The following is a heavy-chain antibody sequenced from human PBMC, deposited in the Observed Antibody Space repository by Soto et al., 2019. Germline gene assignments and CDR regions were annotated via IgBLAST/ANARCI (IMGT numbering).Heavy chain of an antibody. Sequence: ASVKVSCKASGGTFSSYAISWVRQAPGQGLEWMGGIIPIFGTANYAQKFQGRVTITADESTSTAYMELSSLRSEYTAVYYCASLNQRAHDFDYWGQGTLVTVSS. J-gene: IGHJ4*02. CDR3: ASLNQRAHDFDY. D-gene: IGHD3-3*01. CDR1: GGTFSSYA. V-gene: IGHV1-69*13. CDR2: IIPIFGTA.